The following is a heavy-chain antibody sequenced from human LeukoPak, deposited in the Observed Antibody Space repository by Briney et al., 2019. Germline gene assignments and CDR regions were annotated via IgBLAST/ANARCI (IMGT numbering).Heavy chain of an antibody. Sequence: GGSLRLSCAASGFSLDNFEMNWVRQAPGKGLGWIAYVDNDGWATSYYAASVKGRFTITRDDAKNSLYLQMDSLTVEDTAVYYCARDLFGWSLDPWGQGTLVSVSS. CDR1: GFSLDNFE. CDR2: VDNDGWAT. J-gene: IGHJ5*02. V-gene: IGHV3-48*03. CDR3: ARDLFGWSLDP. D-gene: IGHD3-3*01.